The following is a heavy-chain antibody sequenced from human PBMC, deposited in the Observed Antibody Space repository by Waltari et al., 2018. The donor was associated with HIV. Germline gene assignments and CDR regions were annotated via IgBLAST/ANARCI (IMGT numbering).Heavy chain of an antibody. CDR1: GFPFSRYA. CDR2: ISFDGSSA. CDR3: ARESLYSDSSGYYFRPFDM. V-gene: IGHV3-30-3*01. D-gene: IGHD3-22*01. Sequence: QDQLVESGGGVVQPGRSLRLSCAASGFPFSRYAMHWVRQAPGKGVECVAVISFDGSSAYYADSVKGRFTISNDNPKNALYLQMKSLITEDTAVYFCARESLYSDSSGYYFRPFDMWGQGTMVTVSS. J-gene: IGHJ3*02.